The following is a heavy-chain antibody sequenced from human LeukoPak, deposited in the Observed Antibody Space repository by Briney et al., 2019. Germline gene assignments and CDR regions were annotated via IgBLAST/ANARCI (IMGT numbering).Heavy chain of an antibody. V-gene: IGHV4-30-2*01. CDR1: GGSITSGGYS. CDR2: IYHTGNT. D-gene: IGHD3-22*01. CDR3: ARDDSSGYAFDI. J-gene: IGHJ3*02. Sequence: MSSQTLSLTCTVSGGSITSGGYSWNRIRQPPGKGLEWIGYIYHTGNTYYNPSLKSRVTISVDRSKNQFSLKLTSVTAADTAVYYCARDDSSGYAFDIWGQGTLVTVSS.